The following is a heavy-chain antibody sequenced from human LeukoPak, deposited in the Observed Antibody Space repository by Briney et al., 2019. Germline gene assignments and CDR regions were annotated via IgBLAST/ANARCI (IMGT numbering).Heavy chain of an antibody. D-gene: IGHD2/OR15-2a*01. V-gene: IGHV3-23*01. CDR2: ISVSGDYT. CDR3: VKDPSKRTTYRFDY. J-gene: IGHJ4*02. CDR1: GLTLRFCA. Sequence: GGSLSLLCTLSGLTLRFCAKRGLRQAPGEGLEWASTISVSGDYTYYADSVKGRFTVSRDNSKNTLYLQMNSLSADETAVYYCVKDPSKRTTYRFDYWGQGTLVTVSS.